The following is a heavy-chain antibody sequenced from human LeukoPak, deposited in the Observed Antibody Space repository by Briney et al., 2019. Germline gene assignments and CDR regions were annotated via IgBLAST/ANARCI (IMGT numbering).Heavy chain of an antibody. CDR2: IRPDTSET. CDR1: GYSFTRYF. CDR3: ARERIYTADEACDF. D-gene: IGHD2-15*01. J-gene: IGHJ3*01. Sequence: ASVKVSCKASGYSFTRYFIHWVRQAPGQGLEWMGWIRPDTSETRYEQKFQDRVTMTKDTSISTAYMELSNLKSDDTAMYYCARERIYTADEACDFWGQGTMVTVSS. V-gene: IGHV1-2*02.